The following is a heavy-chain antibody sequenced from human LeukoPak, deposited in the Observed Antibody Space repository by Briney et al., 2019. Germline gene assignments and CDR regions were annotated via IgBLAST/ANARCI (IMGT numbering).Heavy chain of an antibody. CDR1: GFTFSSYS. D-gene: IGHD2-15*01. J-gene: IGHJ4*02. V-gene: IGHV3-21*01. CDR3: ARIGLYCSGGSCFDY. Sequence: PGGSLRLSCAASGFTFSSYSMNWVRQAPGKGLEWVSSISSSSSYIYYADSVKGRFTISRDNAKNSLYLQMNSLRAEDTAVYYCARIGLYCSGGSCFDYWGQGTLVTVSS. CDR2: ISSSSSYI.